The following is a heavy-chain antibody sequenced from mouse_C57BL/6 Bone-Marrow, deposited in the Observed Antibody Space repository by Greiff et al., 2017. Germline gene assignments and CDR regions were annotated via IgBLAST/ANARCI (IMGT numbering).Heavy chain of an antibody. J-gene: IGHJ3*01. V-gene: IGHV14-1*01. Sequence: EVQLQQSGAELVRPGASVKLSCTASGFNIKDYYMHWVKKRPEQGLEWIGRIDPEDGDTEYAPKFQGKATMTADTSSNTAYLQLSSLTSEDTAVYYCTTDYGNCVGVWFAYWGQGTLVTVSA. CDR3: TTDYGNCVGVWFAY. CDR2: IDPEDGDT. D-gene: IGHD2-1*01. CDR1: GFNIKDYY.